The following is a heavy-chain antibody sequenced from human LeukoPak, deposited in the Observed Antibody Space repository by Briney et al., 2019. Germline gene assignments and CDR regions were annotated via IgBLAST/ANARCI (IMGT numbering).Heavy chain of an antibody. CDR3: ARGRGTMVRGGGYYFDY. CDR1: GGSFSGYY. CDR2: INHSGST. V-gene: IGHV4-34*01. D-gene: IGHD3-10*01. Sequence: SETLSLTCAVYGGSFSGYYWSWIRQPPGKGLEWIGEINHSGSTNYNSSLKSRVTISVDTSKNQFSLKLSSVTAADTAVYYCARGRGTMVRGGGYYFDYWGQGTLVTVSS. J-gene: IGHJ4*02.